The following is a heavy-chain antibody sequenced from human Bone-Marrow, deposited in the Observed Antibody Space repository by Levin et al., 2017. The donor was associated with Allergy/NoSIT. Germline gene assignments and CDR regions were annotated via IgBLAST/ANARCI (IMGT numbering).Heavy chain of an antibody. CDR2: ISPYSGKT. Sequence: ASVKVSCKASGYTFTTYGITWVRQASGQGLEWMGWISPYSGKTIYAQNLQGRITMTTDTSTSSAYMELRSLTSDDTAVYYCARRGWTGYCSSETCKGIWLDPWGQGTLVTVSS. D-gene: IGHD2-2*01. V-gene: IGHV1-18*01. CDR3: ARRGWTGYCSSETCKGIWLDP. J-gene: IGHJ5*02. CDR1: GYTFTTYG.